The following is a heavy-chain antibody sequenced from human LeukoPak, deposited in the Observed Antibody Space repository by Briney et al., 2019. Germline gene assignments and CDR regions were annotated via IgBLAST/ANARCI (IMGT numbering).Heavy chain of an antibody. Sequence: PSETLSLTCAVYGGSFSCYYWSWIRQPPGKGLEWIGEINHSGSTNYNPSLKSRVTISVDTSKNQFSLKLSSVTAADTAVYYCARRPRAPPAGYYFDYWGQGTLVTVSS. CDR3: ARRPRAPPAGYYFDY. CDR2: INHSGST. V-gene: IGHV4-34*01. J-gene: IGHJ4*02. CDR1: GGSFSCYY. D-gene: IGHD6-13*01.